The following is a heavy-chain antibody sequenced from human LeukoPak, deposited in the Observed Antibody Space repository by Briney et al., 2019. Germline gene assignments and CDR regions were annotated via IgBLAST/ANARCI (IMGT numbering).Heavy chain of an antibody. CDR2: ISSSSSYI. D-gene: IGHD4-17*01. CDR1: GFTFSSYS. J-gene: IGHJ3*02. V-gene: IGHV3-21*01. Sequence: GGSLRLSCAASGFTFSSYSMNWVRQAPGKGLEWVSSISSSSSYIYYADSVKGRFTISRDNAKNSLYLQMNSLRAEDTAVYYCARDDYGDYMDAFDIWGQGTMVTVSS. CDR3: ARDDYGDYMDAFDI.